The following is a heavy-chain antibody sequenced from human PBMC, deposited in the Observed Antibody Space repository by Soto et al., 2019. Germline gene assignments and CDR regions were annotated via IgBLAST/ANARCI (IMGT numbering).Heavy chain of an antibody. CDR2: IYSDGST. CDR1: GFSVSSNY. D-gene: IGHD1-26*01. J-gene: IGHJ4*02. CDR3: ARAPSGTSRYDY. V-gene: IGHV3-53*01. Sequence: EVQLVESGGGLIQPGGSLRLSCAASGFSVSSNYMSWLRQAPGKGLEWVSVIYSDGSTYYADSVRGRLTISRDNSKNTLFLQMNSLGAEDTAVYYCARAPSGTSRYDYWGQGTLVPVSS.